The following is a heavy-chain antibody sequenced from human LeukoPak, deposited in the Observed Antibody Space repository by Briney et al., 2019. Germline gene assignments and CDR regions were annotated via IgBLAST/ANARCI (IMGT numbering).Heavy chain of an antibody. J-gene: IGHJ3*02. V-gene: IGHV3-48*04. CDR1: GFTFSSYS. CDR2: ISSSSSTI. Sequence: PGGSLRLSCAASGFTFSSYSMNWVRQAPGKGREWDSSISSSSSTIYYADSVKGRFTISRDNAKNSLYLQMNSLRAEDTAVYYCASPVVSGGNGFDAFDIWGQGTMVTVSS. D-gene: IGHD2-15*01. CDR3: ASPVVSGGNGFDAFDI.